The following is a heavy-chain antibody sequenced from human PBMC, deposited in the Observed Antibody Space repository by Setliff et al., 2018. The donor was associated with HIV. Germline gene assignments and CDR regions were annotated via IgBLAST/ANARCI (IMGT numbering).Heavy chain of an antibody. J-gene: IGHJ4*02. Sequence: PGESLKISCGAPGFTFSGSPMHWVRQASGKGLEWVGRIKTEAEGYATTHYAAPVNGRFTISRDDSKNTLYLQMNSLKTEDTAVYYCSTDLPSSGFFPDYWGQGTLVTVSS. CDR1: GFTFSGSP. V-gene: IGHV3-73*01. D-gene: IGHD6-19*01. CDR3: STDLPSSGFFPDY. CDR2: IKTEAEGYAT.